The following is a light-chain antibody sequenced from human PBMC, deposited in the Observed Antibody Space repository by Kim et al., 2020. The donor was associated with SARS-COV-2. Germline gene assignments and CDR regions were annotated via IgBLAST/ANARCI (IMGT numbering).Light chain of an antibody. V-gene: IGLV10-54*01. Sequence: QAAKLTGTGKSNNVGNEGAAGLRQHQGHPPKLLLHRDDNRPPWISERLSASTSGNTASLTMTGLQPEDEAAYYCSAWDTSLGAWVFGGGTQLTVL. J-gene: IGLJ3*02. CDR1: SNNVGNEG. CDR2: RDD. CDR3: SAWDTSLGAWV.